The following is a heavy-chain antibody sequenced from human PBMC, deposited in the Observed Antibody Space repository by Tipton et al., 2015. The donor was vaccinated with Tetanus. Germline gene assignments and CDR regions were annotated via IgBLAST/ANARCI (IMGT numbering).Heavy chain of an antibody. Sequence: TLSLTCTVSGGSISSYYWSWIRQPPGKGLEWIGYIYYSGSTYYNPSLKSRVTISVDTSKNQFSLKLSSVTAADTAVYYCARDNWNEDWYFDLWGRGTLVTVSS. V-gene: IGHV4-59*06. CDR1: GGSISSYY. CDR3: ARDNWNEDWYFDL. J-gene: IGHJ2*01. D-gene: IGHD1-1*01. CDR2: IYYSGST.